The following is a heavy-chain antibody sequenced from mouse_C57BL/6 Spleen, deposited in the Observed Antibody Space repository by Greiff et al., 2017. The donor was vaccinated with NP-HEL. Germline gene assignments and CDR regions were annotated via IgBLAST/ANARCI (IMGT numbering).Heavy chain of an antibody. D-gene: IGHD1-1*01. CDR1: RYTFTSYW. CDR2: IYPSDSET. Sequence: QVQLQQPGAELVRPGSSVKLSCKASRYTFTSYWMDWVKQRPGQGLEWIGNIYPSDSETHYNQKFKDKATLTVDKSSSTAYMQLSSLTSEDSAVYYCARLPHYYGSSPFAYWGQGTLVTVSA. V-gene: IGHV1-61*01. CDR3: ARLPHYYGSSPFAY. J-gene: IGHJ3*01.